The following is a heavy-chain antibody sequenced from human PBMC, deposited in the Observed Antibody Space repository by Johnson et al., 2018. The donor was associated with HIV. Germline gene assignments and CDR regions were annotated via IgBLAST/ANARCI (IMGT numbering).Heavy chain of an antibody. CDR3: ARGGSGWSHDAFDI. D-gene: IGHD6-19*01. CDR2: ISYDGSNK. CDR1: GFTFSSYA. V-gene: IGHV3-30-3*01. Sequence: QVQLVESGGGVVQPGRSLRLSCAASGFTFSSYAMHWVRQAPGKGLEWVAVISYDGSNKYYADSVKGRFTISRDNSKNPLYLQMNSLRAEDTAVYYCARGGSGWSHDAFDIWGQGTMVTVSS. J-gene: IGHJ3*02.